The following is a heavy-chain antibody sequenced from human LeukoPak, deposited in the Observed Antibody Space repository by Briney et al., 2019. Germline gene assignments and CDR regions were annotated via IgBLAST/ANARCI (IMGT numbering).Heavy chain of an antibody. Sequence: SETLSLTCTVSGGSITSDYWSWIRQPPGKGLESIGYIYYSGSTNYNPSLKSRVTISVDTSKNQFSLKLSSVTAADTAVYYCARESSTSGRYLDYWGQGTLVTVSS. CDR2: IYYSGST. CDR3: ARESSTSGRYLDY. D-gene: IGHD3-10*01. V-gene: IGHV4-59*01. CDR1: GGSITSDY. J-gene: IGHJ4*02.